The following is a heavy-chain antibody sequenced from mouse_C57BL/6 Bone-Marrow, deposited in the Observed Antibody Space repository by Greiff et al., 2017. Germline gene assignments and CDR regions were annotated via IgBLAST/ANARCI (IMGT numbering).Heavy chain of an antibody. D-gene: IGHD2-5*01. CDR2: ISSGSSTT. CDR3: AGACYSNDVPWFAY. Sequence: EVQVLQSGAGLVKPGASLKLSCKASGYAFSDYGMHWVRQGPGKGLEWVAYISSGSSTTYYTDTGKGRFTITTDNASNTVFLQMTSLSSEDTAVYYWAGACYSNDVPWFAYGGRGTGVTVS. CDR1: GYAFSDYG. J-gene: IGHJ3*01. V-gene: IGHV5-17*01.